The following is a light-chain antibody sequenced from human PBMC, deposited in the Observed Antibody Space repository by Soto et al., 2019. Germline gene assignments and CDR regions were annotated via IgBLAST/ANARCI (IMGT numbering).Light chain of an antibody. Sequence: EVVMTQSPATLSVSPGERATLSCRTSQSVSGNLAWYQQKPGQAPRLLIYGASTRATGIPARFSGGGSGTEITLTISSLQSEDFAVYYCQQYNNWPPAFGQGTKVEIK. CDR3: QQYNNWPPA. V-gene: IGKV3-15*01. CDR1: QSVSGN. CDR2: GAS. J-gene: IGKJ1*01.